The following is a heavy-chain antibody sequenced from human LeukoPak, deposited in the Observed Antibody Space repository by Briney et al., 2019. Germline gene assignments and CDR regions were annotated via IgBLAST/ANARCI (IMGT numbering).Heavy chain of an antibody. Sequence: SVKVSRKASGGTFSSYTISWVRQAPGQGLEWMGGILPIFGTANYAQKFQGRVTITADESTSTAYMELSSLRSEDTAVYYCARDSAGQLERRAYYFDYWGQGTLVTVSS. J-gene: IGHJ4*02. CDR3: ARDSAGQLERRAYYFDY. V-gene: IGHV1-69*01. D-gene: IGHD1-1*01. CDR2: ILPIFGTA. CDR1: GGTFSSYT.